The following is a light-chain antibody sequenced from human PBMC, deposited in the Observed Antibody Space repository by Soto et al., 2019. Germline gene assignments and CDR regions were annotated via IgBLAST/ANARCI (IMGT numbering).Light chain of an antibody. V-gene: IGKV1-6*01. J-gene: IGKJ5*01. CDR2: AAS. CDR1: QDIRID. CDR3: LQDYSSPIT. Sequence: IQMSQSQSSLSASVGDRVTITGRASQDIRIDLGWFQQKPGKAPKLLIYAASILQTGVPSRFSGSGSGSAFSLTITSLQPEDFATYYCLQDYSSPITFGQGTRLEI.